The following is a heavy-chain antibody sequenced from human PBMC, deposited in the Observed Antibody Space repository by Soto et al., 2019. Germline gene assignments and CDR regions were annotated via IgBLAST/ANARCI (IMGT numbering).Heavy chain of an antibody. D-gene: IGHD3-10*01. Sequence: EVQLLESGGGLVQPGGSLSLSCAASGFTFSTYAMSWVRQAPGKGLEWVSGMSGSGGSTYYADSVKGRFTISRDNAKNTRYLQMNSLRAEDTAVYYCMNLYSYGSGSYYKWGQGTLVTVSS. CDR3: MNLYSYGSGSYYK. CDR2: MSGSGGST. V-gene: IGHV3-23*01. J-gene: IGHJ4*02. CDR1: GFTFSTYA.